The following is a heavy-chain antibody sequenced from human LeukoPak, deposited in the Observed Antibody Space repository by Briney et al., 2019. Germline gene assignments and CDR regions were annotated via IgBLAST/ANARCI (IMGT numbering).Heavy chain of an antibody. Sequence: ASVKVSCMASVYTFTSYYMHWLRQAPGQGLEWMGIINPSGGSTSYAQKFQGRVTMTSDTSTSTVYMELSSLRSEDTAVYYCARGRRTYYDILTGYFTYWGQGTLVTVSS. D-gene: IGHD3-9*01. CDR1: VYTFTSYY. V-gene: IGHV1-46*01. CDR3: ARGRRTYYDILTGYFTY. J-gene: IGHJ4*02. CDR2: INPSGGST.